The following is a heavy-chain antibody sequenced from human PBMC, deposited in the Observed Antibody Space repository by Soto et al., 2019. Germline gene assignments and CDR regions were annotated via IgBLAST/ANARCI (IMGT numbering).Heavy chain of an antibody. CDR3: AKVSRRAALGQTRYVDL. CDR1: GFTFSSYG. J-gene: IGHJ2*01. D-gene: IGHD7-27*01. CDR2: ISSDGSDK. Sequence: VQLEESGGGVVQPGRSPRLSCAASGFTFSSYGMHWVRQAPGKGLVWVAVISSDGSDKYYADSVKGRFTISRDNSNNTVFLQINRLRGEDTAVYFCAKVSRRAALGQTRYVDLWGRGTLVTVSS. V-gene: IGHV3-30*18.